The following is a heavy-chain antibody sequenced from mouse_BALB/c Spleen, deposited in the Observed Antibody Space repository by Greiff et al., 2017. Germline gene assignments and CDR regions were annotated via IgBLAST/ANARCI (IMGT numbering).Heavy chain of an antibody. CDR2: IYPSDSYT. CDR1: GYTFTSYW. V-gene: IGHV1-69*02. CDR3: TRDDYDYDGGFAY. J-gene: IGHJ3*01. D-gene: IGHD2-4*01. Sequence: QGQLQQPGAELVRPGASVKLSCKASGYTFTSYWINWVKQRPGQGLEWIGNIYPSDSYTNYNQKFKDKATLTVDKSSSTAYMQLSSPTSEDSAVYYCTRDDYDYDGGFAYWGQGTLVTVSA.